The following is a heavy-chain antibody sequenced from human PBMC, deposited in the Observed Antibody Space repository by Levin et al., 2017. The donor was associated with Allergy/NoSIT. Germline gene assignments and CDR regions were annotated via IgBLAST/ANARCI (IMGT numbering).Heavy chain of an antibody. Sequence: SETLSLTCTVSGGSISSSSYYWGWIRQPPGKGLEWIGSIYYSGSTYYNPSLKSRVTISVDTSKNQFSLKLSSVTAADTAVYYCARGPHGGPTVGATLGTPEYDYWGQGTLVTVSS. CDR3: ARGPHGGPTVGATLGTPEYDY. CDR1: GGSISSSSYY. V-gene: IGHV4-39*07. CDR2: IYYSGST. J-gene: IGHJ4*02. D-gene: IGHD1-26*01.